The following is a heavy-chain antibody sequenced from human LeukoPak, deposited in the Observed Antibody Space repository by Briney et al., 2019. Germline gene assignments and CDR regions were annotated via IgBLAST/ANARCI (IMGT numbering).Heavy chain of an antibody. CDR3: ARDFSAPPHLVTYYYYMDV. V-gene: IGHV3-48*01. D-gene: IGHD6-13*01. J-gene: IGHJ6*03. Sequence: GGSLRLSCVVSGFRFSSYSMNWVRQAPGKGLEWVSYISSGSNTIDYADSVKGRFTISRDNAKSSLYLQMNSLRAEDTAVYYCARDFSAPPHLVTYYYYMDVWGKGATVTVSS. CDR2: ISSGSNTI. CDR1: GFRFSSYS.